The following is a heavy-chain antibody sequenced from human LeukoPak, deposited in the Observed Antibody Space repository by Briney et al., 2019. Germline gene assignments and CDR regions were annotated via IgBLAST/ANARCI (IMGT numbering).Heavy chain of an antibody. Sequence: GGSLRLSCAASGFTVSTNYMSWVRQAPGKGLEWVSVIYSVGSTYYTDSVKGRFTISRDNSINTLYLQMNSLRAEDTAVYYCARVAGGSHLPDYRGQGTLVTVSS. CDR2: IYSVGST. J-gene: IGHJ4*02. CDR1: GFTVSTNY. V-gene: IGHV3-66*01. CDR3: ARVAGGSHLPDY. D-gene: IGHD1-26*01.